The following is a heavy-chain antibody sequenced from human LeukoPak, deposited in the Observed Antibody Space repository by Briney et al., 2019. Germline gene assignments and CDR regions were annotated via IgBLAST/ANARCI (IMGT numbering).Heavy chain of an antibody. CDR3: ATRGREGVVIRYYFDY. CDR1: GYTLTELS. D-gene: IGHD3-3*01. V-gene: IGHV1-24*01. CDR2: FDPEDGET. J-gene: IGHJ4*02. Sequence: ASVKVSCKVSGYTLTELSMHWVRQAPGKGLEWMGGFDPEDGETIYAQKFQGRVTMTEDTSTDTAYMELSSLRSEDTAVYYCATRGREGVVIRYYFDYWGQGTWSPSPQ.